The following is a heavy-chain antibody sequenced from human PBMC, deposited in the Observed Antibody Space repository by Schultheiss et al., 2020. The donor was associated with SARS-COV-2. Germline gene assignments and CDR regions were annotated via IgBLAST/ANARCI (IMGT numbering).Heavy chain of an antibody. Sequence: SETLSLTCTVSGGSISSYYWSWIRQPPGKGLEWIGEINHSGSTNYNPSLKSRVTISVDTSKNQFSLKLSSVTAADTAVYYCARRIAAAGPLFDYWGQGTLVTVSS. CDR3: ARRIAAAGPLFDY. V-gene: IGHV4-34*01. D-gene: IGHD6-13*01. CDR2: INHSGST. CDR1: GGSISSYY. J-gene: IGHJ4*02.